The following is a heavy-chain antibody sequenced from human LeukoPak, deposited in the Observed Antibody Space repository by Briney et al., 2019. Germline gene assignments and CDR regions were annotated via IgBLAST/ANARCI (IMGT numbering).Heavy chain of an antibody. J-gene: IGHJ4*02. CDR2: ISWNSGSI. CDR3: AKGKAVTGTLSG. CDR1: GFTFDDYV. V-gene: IGHV3-9*01. D-gene: IGHD6-19*01. Sequence: GGSLRLSCAASGFTFDDYVMHGLRLAPGKGLEWVSGISWNSGSIGYADSVKGRFTISRDSAKNSLYLQMNSLRAEDTALYYCAKGKAVTGTLSGWGQGTLVTVSS.